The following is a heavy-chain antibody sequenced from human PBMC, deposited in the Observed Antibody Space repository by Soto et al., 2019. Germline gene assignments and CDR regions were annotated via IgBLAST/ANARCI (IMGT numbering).Heavy chain of an antibody. D-gene: IGHD1-26*01. Sequence: EVQLLESGGGLVQPGGSLRLSCAASGFTFSSYAMSWVRQAPGKGLEWVSVIIASGGSTYYADSAKGRFTISRDNPKNTLYLQMNSLRAEDTAGYYCAKKSRELDPAFDWWGQGTLVTVSS. V-gene: IGHV3-23*01. CDR3: AKKSRELDPAFDW. CDR2: IIASGGST. J-gene: IGHJ4*02. CDR1: GFTFSSYA.